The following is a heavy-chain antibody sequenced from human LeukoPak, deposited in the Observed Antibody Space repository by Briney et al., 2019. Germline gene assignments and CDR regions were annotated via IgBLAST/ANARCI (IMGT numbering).Heavy chain of an antibody. V-gene: IGHV1-2*02. D-gene: IGHD6-19*01. CDR3: ARPRTSGWIHDVYDI. CDR1: GYTLTGHY. Sequence: ASVKVSCKASGYTLTGHYMHWVRQAPGQGLEWMGWMNTNSGGTKYAQKFQGRVTMTRDKSINTAYMEVTRLTFDDTAVYYCARPRTSGWIHDVYDIWGQGTMVTVPS. J-gene: IGHJ3*02. CDR2: MNTNSGGT.